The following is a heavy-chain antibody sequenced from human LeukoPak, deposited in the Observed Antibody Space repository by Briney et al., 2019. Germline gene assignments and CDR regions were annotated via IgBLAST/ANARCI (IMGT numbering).Heavy chain of an antibody. CDR3: ARGYCSGGSCYPGGRYFDY. D-gene: IGHD2-15*01. V-gene: IGHV1-69*04. Sequence: SVKVSCMASGGTFSSYAISWVRQAPGQGLEWMGRIIPILGIANYAQKFQGRVTITADKSTSTAYMELSSLRSEDTAVYYCARGYCSGGSCYPGGRYFDYWGQGTLVTVSS. CDR1: GGTFSSYA. CDR2: IIPILGIA. J-gene: IGHJ4*02.